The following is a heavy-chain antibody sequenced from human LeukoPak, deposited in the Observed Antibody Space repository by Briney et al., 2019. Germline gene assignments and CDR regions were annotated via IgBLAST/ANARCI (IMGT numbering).Heavy chain of an antibody. D-gene: IGHD2-21*02. CDR1: GFTFSSYW. V-gene: IGHV3-7*01. CDR2: IKQDGSEK. Sequence: PGGSLRLSCAASGFTFSSYWMSWGRQAQGKGMGWVANIKQDGSEKYYVDSVKGRFTISRDNVKNSLYLQMKSLRAEDTAVLYCARDVGPHLLFGNSYYYYYMDVWGKGTTVTVSS. J-gene: IGHJ6*03. CDR3: ARDVGPHLLFGNSYYYYYMDV.